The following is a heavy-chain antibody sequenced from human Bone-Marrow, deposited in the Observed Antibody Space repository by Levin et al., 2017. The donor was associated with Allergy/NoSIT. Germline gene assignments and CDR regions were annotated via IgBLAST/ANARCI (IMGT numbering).Heavy chain of an antibody. CDR3: ARVNIPTRDFYYYGMDV. J-gene: IGHJ6*02. Sequence: ASVKVSCKASGYTFATYAIHWVRQVPGQGLEWMGWINVGNGNTKTSPKFLGRASMTSDTSASAAFLELSSLRSEDTAVYFCARVNIPTRDFYYYGMDVWGQGTTVTVS. CDR1: GYTFATYA. D-gene: IGHD6-6*01. CDR2: INVGNGNT. V-gene: IGHV1-3*01.